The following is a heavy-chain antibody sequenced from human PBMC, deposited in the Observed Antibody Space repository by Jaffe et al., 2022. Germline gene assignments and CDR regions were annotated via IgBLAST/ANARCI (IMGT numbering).Heavy chain of an antibody. CDR1: GFTFSSYG. D-gene: IGHD6-19*01. J-gene: IGHJ4*02. V-gene: IGHV3-30*02. CDR3: AKDRPQSRYSSGWPDY. CDR2: IRYDGSNK. Sequence: QVQLVESGGGVVQPGGSLRLSCAASGFTFSSYGMHWVRQAPGKGLEWVAFIRYDGSNKYYADSVKGRFTISRDNSKNTLYLQMNSLRAEDTAVYYCAKDRPQSRYSSGWPDYWGQGTLVTVSS.